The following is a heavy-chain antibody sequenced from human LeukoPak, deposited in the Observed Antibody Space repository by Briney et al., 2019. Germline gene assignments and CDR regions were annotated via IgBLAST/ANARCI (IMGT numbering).Heavy chain of an antibody. CDR2: INHSGST. CDR3: ARVGNSKAFDI. D-gene: IGHD4-23*01. CDR1: GGSFSGYY. Sequence: SETLSLTCAVYGGSFSGYYWSWIRQPPGKGLEWIGEINHSGSTNYNPSLKGRVTISVDTSKNQFSLKLSSVTAADTAVYYCARVGNSKAFDIWGQGTMVTVSS. V-gene: IGHV4-34*01. J-gene: IGHJ3*02.